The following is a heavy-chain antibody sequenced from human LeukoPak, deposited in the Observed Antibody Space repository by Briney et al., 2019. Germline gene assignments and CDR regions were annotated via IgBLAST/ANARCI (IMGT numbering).Heavy chain of an antibody. CDR2: IKQDGSEK. CDR3: VRSASYYDSSGYWYYFDY. J-gene: IGHJ4*02. CDR1: GFTFSNYW. V-gene: IGHV3-7*01. D-gene: IGHD3-22*01. Sequence: PGGSLRLSCAASGFTFSNYWMSWVRQAPGKGLEWVAHIKQDGSEKYYVDSVKGRFTISRDNAESSLYLQMNSLRAEDTAVYYCVRSASYYDSSGYWYYFDYWGQGTLVTVSS.